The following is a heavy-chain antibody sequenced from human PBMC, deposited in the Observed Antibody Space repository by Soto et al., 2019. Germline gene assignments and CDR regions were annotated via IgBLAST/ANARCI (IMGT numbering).Heavy chain of an antibody. CDR3: AKDQISGWDDN. V-gene: IGHV3-23*01. Sequence: EVQLLESGGGLVQPGGSLRLSCAASGFAFSRSAMSWIRQAPGKGLEWVSAMGGSVDSTYYADSVKGRFTISRDDSKSTLYLQMISLRPEDTAVYYCAKDQISGWDDNWGQGTPVTVSS. D-gene: IGHD6-19*01. J-gene: IGHJ4*02. CDR1: GFAFSRSA. CDR2: MGGSVDST.